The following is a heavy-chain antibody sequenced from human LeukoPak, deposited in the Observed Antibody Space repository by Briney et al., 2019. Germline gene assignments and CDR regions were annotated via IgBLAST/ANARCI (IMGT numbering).Heavy chain of an antibody. J-gene: IGHJ3*02. Sequence: ASVKVSCKASGYTFTSYGISWVRQAPGQGLEWMGWISAYNGNTNYAQKLQGRDTMTTDTSTSTAYMELRSLRSDDTAVYYCAGGGDSSSWYLRSAFDIWGQGTMVTVSS. CDR1: GYTFTSYG. CDR3: AGGGDSSSWYLRSAFDI. CDR2: ISAYNGNT. V-gene: IGHV1-18*01. D-gene: IGHD6-13*01.